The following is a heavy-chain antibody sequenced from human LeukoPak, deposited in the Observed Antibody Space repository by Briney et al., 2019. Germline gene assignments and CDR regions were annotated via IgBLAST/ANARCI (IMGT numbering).Heavy chain of an antibody. CDR2: ISSSGSTI. Sequence: GGSLRLSCAASGFTSSDYYMSWIRHAPGKGQEWVSYISSSGSTIYYADSVKGRFTISRDNAKNSLYLQMNSLRAEDTAVYYCAREGGYYYYYMDVWGKGTTVTVSS. V-gene: IGHV3-11*01. J-gene: IGHJ6*03. D-gene: IGHD3-16*01. CDR3: AREGGYYYYYMDV. CDR1: GFTSSDYY.